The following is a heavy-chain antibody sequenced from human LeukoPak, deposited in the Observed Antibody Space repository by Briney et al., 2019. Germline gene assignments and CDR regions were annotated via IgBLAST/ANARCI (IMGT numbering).Heavy chain of an antibody. J-gene: IGHJ5*02. V-gene: IGHV1-18*01. D-gene: IGHD3-3*01. CDR2: ISAYNGNT. CDR3: ARRITIFGVVHEGGWFDP. CDR1: GYTFTSYG. Sequence: ASVKVSCKASGYTFTSYGISWVRQAPGQGLEWMGWISAYNGNTNYAQKFQGRVTMTTGTSTSTAYMELRSLRSDDTAVYYCARRITIFGVVHEGGWFDPWGQGTLVTVSS.